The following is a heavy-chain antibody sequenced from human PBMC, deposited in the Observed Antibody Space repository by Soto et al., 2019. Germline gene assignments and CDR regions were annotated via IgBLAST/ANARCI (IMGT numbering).Heavy chain of an antibody. CDR3: AREGGSYDSGGYLIRGAFDI. D-gene: IGHD3-22*01. CDR1: GDSISRIDYY. J-gene: IGHJ3*02. Sequence: ALSLTCSVSGDSISRIDYYWTWIRQHPEKGLEWIGNIYFRGNTYYSPSLESRLTISVDTSKNQFSLKLTSVTAADTAVYYCAREGGSYDSGGYLIRGAFDIWGQGTMVTVSS. V-gene: IGHV4-31*03. CDR2: IYFRGNT.